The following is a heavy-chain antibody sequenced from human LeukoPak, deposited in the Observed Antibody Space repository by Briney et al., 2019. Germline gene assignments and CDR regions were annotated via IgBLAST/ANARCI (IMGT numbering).Heavy chain of an antibody. CDR3: ARVLRYCSGGNCYSGGLGYMDV. CDR1: GFTFSDYN. Sequence: GGSLRLSCAASGFTFSDYNMRWIRQAPGKGLEWVSSISRSGSSKYYGESEKGRFTISEDNAKNSLFLQMNSLRAEDTAVYYCARVLRYCSGGNCYSGGLGYMDVWGKGTTVTISS. D-gene: IGHD2-15*01. CDR2: ISRSGSSK. J-gene: IGHJ6*03. V-gene: IGHV3-11*01.